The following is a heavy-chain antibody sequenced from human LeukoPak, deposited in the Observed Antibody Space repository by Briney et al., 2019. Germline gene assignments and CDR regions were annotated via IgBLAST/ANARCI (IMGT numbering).Heavy chain of an antibody. CDR1: GYTFTGYY. V-gene: IGHV1-2*02. CDR3: ARAGYSSSWPLRRFDP. Sequence: ASVKVSCKASGYTFTGYYMHWVRQAPGQGLEWMGWINPNSGGTNYAQKFQGRVTMTRDTSISTAYMELSRLRSDDTAVYYCARAGYSSSWPLRRFDPWGQGTLVPSPQ. D-gene: IGHD6-13*01. CDR2: INPNSGGT. J-gene: IGHJ5*02.